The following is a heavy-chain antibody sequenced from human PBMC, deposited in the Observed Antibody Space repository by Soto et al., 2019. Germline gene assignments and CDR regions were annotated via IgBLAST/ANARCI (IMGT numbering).Heavy chain of an antibody. CDR1: GSIFSSYG. Sequence: VQLVESGGGVVQPGRSLRLSCAASGSIFSSYGMHWVRQAPGKGLEWVAVMSYDGSNKYYADSVKGRFTISRDNSKNTLYLQMNSLRAGDTAVYYCAKDYYSGSPFDYWGQGTLVTVSS. CDR2: MSYDGSNK. D-gene: IGHD1-26*01. V-gene: IGHV3-30*18. CDR3: AKDYYSGSPFDY. J-gene: IGHJ4*02.